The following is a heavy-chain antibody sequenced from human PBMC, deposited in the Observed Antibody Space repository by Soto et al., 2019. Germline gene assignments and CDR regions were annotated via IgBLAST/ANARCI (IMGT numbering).Heavy chain of an antibody. D-gene: IGHD5-12*01. Sequence: PGGSLRLSCAPSGFIFRNYLMHWVRQAPGKGLVWISRINSDGSSASYADSVKGRFTISRDNAKNTLYLQMHSLRDEDTAVYYCARDGYNGFDYWGQGTLVTAPQ. CDR3: ARDGYNGFDY. CDR2: INSDGSSA. V-gene: IGHV3-74*01. J-gene: IGHJ4*02. CDR1: GFIFRNYL.